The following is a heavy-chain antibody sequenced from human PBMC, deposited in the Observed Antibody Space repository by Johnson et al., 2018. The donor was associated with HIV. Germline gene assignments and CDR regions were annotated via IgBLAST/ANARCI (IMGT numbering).Heavy chain of an antibody. V-gene: IGHV3-66*02. Sequence: VQLVESGGGLVQPGGSLRLSCAASGFNVSNNYMSWVRQAPGKGLEWVSLIFGAGTTYYTQSVKGRFTISRDNAKKSLYLQMNSLRVEDTAVYYCAKDIRLVSAYYDILSGTSFDAFDIWGQGTMVTVSS. J-gene: IGHJ3*02. D-gene: IGHD3-9*01. CDR1: GFNVSNNY. CDR2: IFGAGTT. CDR3: AKDIRLVSAYYDILSGTSFDAFDI.